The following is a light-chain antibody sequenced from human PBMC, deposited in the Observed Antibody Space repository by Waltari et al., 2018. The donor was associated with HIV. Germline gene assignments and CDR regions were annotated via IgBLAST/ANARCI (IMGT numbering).Light chain of an antibody. CDR3: QHLNSYPLT. CDR2: AAS. CDR1: QGISSY. Sequence: DIQLTQSPSFLSASVGDRVTITCRASQGISSYLAWNQQKPGKAPKLLIYAASTLQSGVPSRFSGSGSGTEFTLTISSLQPEDFATYYCQHLNSYPLTFGPGTKVDIK. V-gene: IGKV1-9*01. J-gene: IGKJ3*01.